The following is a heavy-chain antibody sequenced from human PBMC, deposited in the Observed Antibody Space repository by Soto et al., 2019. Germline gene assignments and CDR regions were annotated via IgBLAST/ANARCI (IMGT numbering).Heavy chain of an antibody. Sequence: VQLVESGGGLVKPGGSLRLSCTASGFTFSSYNMNWVRQAPGKGLEWVSYISTWSSYSFYADSVKGRFTISRDNSENSLYLQLDSLRDEDTAVYYCARASHDYGALDYWGQGAPVTVSS. D-gene: IGHD4-17*01. V-gene: IGHV3-21*02. CDR2: ISTWSSYS. CDR1: GFTFSSYN. CDR3: ARASHDYGALDY. J-gene: IGHJ4*02.